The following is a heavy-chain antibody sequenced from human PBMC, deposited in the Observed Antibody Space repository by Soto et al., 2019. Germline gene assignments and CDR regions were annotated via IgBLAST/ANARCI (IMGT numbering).Heavy chain of an antibody. D-gene: IGHD3-10*01. J-gene: IGHJ3*02. Sequence: PGGSLRLSCAASGITFNNYALNWVRQAPGKGLEWVSGISGSGTGTNYADSVKGRFTISRDNSKSTVYLHMNSLRADDTAVYYCARETRSGSYFAFDIWGQGTMVTVSS. CDR2: ISGSGTGT. V-gene: IGHV3-23*01. CDR3: ARETRSGSYFAFDI. CDR1: GITFNNYA.